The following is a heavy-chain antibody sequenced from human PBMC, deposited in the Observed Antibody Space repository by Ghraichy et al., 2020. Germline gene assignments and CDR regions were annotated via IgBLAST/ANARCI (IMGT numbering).Heavy chain of an antibody. V-gene: IGHV1-46*02. Sequence: ASVKVSCKASGYTFNNYLIHWVRQAPGQGLEWMGRIDPTGGTLHYAQKLQGRVAVTRDTSTSTVYMELSSLTYEDTAVYYCARERGGTCYFDSWGQGILLTVSS. CDR3: ARERGGTCYFDS. D-gene: IGHD2-15*01. CDR2: IDPTGGTL. CDR1: GYTFNNYL. J-gene: IGHJ4*02.